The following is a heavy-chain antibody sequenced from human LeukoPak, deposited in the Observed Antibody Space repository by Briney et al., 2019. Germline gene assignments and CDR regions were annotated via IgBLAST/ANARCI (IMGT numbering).Heavy chain of an antibody. CDR2: ISGSGGST. Sequence: PGGSLRLSCAASGFTFRSYGMSWVRQAPGKGLEWVSSISGSGGSTYYADSVKGRFTISRDNSKNTLYLQMNSLRAEDTAVYYCAKDPNFYYCMDVWGKGTTVTISS. V-gene: IGHV3-23*01. CDR3: AKDPNFYYCMDV. J-gene: IGHJ6*03. CDR1: GFTFRSYG.